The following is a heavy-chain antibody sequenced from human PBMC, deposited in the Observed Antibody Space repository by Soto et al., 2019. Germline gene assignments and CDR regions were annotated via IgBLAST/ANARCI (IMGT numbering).Heavy chain of an antibody. CDR1: GFTFSSYA. Sequence: QVQLVESGGGVVQPGTSLRLSCAASGFTFSSYAMHWVRQAPGKGLEWVAVISYDGTNKYYADSVKGQFTISRDNSKNTLYLQMNSLRAEDTAVYYCARDLGSYGDYRYYFHYWGRGTLVTVSS. V-gene: IGHV3-30-3*01. J-gene: IGHJ4*02. CDR2: ISYDGTNK. CDR3: ARDLGSYGDYRYYFHY. D-gene: IGHD4-17*01.